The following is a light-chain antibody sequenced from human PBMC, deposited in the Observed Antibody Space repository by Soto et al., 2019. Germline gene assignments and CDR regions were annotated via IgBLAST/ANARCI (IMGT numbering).Light chain of an antibody. CDR3: SSYTTSNTRQIV. V-gene: IGLV2-14*03. J-gene: IGLJ1*01. CDR2: DVN. Sequence: QSALTQPASVSGSPGQSITISCTGTSSDVGGYNYVSWYQHHPGKAPKLMIYDVNFRPAGVSNSFSGSKSGNTASLTISGLQPEDEADYYCSSYTTSNTRQIVFGTGTKLTVL. CDR1: SSDVGGYNY.